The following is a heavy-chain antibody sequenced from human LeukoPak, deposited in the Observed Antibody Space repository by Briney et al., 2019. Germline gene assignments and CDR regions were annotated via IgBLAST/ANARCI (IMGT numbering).Heavy chain of an antibody. CDR1: GYTFTSYA. D-gene: IGHD3-10*01. CDR2: INAGNGNT. V-gene: IGHV1-3*01. CDR3: ARPYGSGSFRGWFDP. Sequence: ASVKVSRKASGYTFTSYAMHWVRQAPGQRLEWMGWINAGNGNTKYSQKFQGRVTITRDTSASTAYMELSSLRSEDTAVYYCARPYGSGSFRGWFDPWGQGTLVTVSS. J-gene: IGHJ5*02.